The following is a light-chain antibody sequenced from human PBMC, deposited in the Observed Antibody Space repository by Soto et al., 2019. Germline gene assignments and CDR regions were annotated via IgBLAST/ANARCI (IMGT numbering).Light chain of an antibody. CDR1: QSICSSH. CDR3: QQYNSYSRT. V-gene: IGKV1-5*01. CDR2: AAS. J-gene: IGKJ1*01. Sequence: DIQMTQSPSSLSPSVGARVTITCRASQSICSSHLNWYQQRPGKAPTLLISAASSLRSGVPSRFSGSGYGTEFTLTISSLQPDDFATYYCQQYNSYSRTFGQGSKV.